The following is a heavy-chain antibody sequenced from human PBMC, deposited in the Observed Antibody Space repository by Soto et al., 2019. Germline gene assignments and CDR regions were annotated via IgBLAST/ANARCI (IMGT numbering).Heavy chain of an antibody. CDR1: GFTFSTYW. D-gene: IGHD3-10*01. CDR2: IKRDGRDT. V-gene: IGHV3-74*01. Sequence: EVQLVESGGGLVQPGGSLRLSCAASGFTFSTYWMHWVRQGPGKGLVWVTRIKRDGRDTSYADTVKGRFTISRDNAKNTVYLQMKSLRAEDTAVYYGASGSSSKLDFWGQGTLVTVSS. J-gene: IGHJ4*02. CDR3: ASGSSSKLDF.